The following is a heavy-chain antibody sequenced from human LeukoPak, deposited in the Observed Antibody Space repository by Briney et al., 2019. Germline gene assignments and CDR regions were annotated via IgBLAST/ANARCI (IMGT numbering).Heavy chain of an antibody. CDR2: FDPEDGET. D-gene: IGHD3-22*01. V-gene: IGHV1-24*01. J-gene: IGHJ4*02. CDR1: GYTLTELS. CDR3: ATADTYYYDSSGYYLAR. Sequence: ASVKVSCKVSGYTLTELSMHWVRQAPGKGLEWMGGFDPEDGETIYAQKFQDRVTMTEDTSTDTAYMELSSLRSEDTAVYYCATADTYYYDSSGYYLARWGQGTLVTVSS.